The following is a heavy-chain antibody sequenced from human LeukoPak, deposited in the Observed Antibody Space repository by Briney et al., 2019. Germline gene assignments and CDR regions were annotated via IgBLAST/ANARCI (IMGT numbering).Heavy chain of an antibody. CDR2: INWSGGST. V-gene: IGHV3-20*04. D-gene: IGHD2-2*01. CDR1: GFAFDEHG. CDR3: ARAPITSPFYLYY. J-gene: IGHJ4*02. Sequence: RTGGSLRLSCTASGFAFDEHGMSWVRQVPGKGLEWGSGINWSGGSTGYADPLRGRFTISRDHAKVSLYLQLDSLRAEDRALFYCARAPITSPFYLYYCGQGTLVTASS.